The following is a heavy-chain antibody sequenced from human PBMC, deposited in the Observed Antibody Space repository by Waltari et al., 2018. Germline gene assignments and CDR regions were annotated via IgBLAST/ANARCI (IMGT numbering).Heavy chain of an antibody. CDR3: ARLNIVATISPDFDY. CDR1: GYTFTTYG. J-gene: IGHJ4*02. CDR2: INSYTANT. V-gene: IGHV1-18*01. Sequence: QVHLVQSGAEVQKPGASVKVSCKTSGYTFTTYGITWVRQAPGQGLEWMGWINSYTANTNYAQSLQGRVTMTTDTSTSTAYMELRSLRSDDTAVYYCARLNIVATISPDFDYWGQGTLVTVSS. D-gene: IGHD5-12*01.